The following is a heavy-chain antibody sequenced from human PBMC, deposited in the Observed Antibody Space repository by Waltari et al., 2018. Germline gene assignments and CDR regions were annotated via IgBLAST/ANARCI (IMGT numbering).Heavy chain of an antibody. CDR3: AKNWWELSHYYYYYMDV. CDR2: IRYDGSNK. V-gene: IGHV3-30*02. D-gene: IGHD1-26*01. J-gene: IGHJ6*03. Sequence: QVQLVESGGGVVQPGGSLRLSCAASGFTFSSYGMHWVRQAPGKGLEWVAFIRYDGSNKYYADSVKGRFTISRDNSKNTLYLQMNSLRAEDTAVYYCAKNWWELSHYYYYYMDVWGKGTTVTISS. CDR1: GFTFSSYG.